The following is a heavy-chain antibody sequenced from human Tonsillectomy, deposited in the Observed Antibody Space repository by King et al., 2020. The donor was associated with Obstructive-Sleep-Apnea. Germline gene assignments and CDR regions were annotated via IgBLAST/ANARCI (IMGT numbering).Heavy chain of an antibody. V-gene: IGHV3-23*04. CDR3: AKASRVLEILQYNWFDP. CDR2: ISGSGGST. D-gene: IGHD3-3*01. J-gene: IGHJ5*02. CDR1: GFTFSSYA. Sequence: QLVQSGGGLVQPGGSLRLSCAASGFTFSSYAMSWVRQAPGKGLEWVSAISGSGGSTYYADSVKGRFTISRDNSKNTLYLQMNSLRAEDTAVYYCAKASRVLEILQYNWFDPWGQGTLVTVSS.